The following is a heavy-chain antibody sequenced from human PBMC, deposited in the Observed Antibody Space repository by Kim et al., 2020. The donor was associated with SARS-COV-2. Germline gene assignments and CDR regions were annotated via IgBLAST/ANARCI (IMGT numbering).Heavy chain of an antibody. J-gene: IGHJ3*02. CDR3: ASMNYYDSSGYEEAAFDI. D-gene: IGHD3-22*01. CDR2: IYYSGST. Sequence: SETLSLTCTVSGGSISSGGYYWSWIRQHPGKGLEWIGYIYYSGSTYYNPSLKSRVTISVDTSKNQFSLKLSSVTAADTAVYYCASMNYYDSSGYEEAAFDIWGQGTMVTVSS. CDR1: GGSISSGGYY. V-gene: IGHV4-31*03.